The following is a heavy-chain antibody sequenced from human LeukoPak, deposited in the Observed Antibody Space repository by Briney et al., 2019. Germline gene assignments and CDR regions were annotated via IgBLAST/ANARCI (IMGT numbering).Heavy chain of an antibody. CDR2: IYSGGSI. CDR1: GFTVSRNY. J-gene: IGHJ4*02. Sequence: GGSLRLSCAASGFTVSRNYMSWVRQAPGKGLEWVPVIYSGGSIYYADSVKGRFTISRDNSKNTLYLQMNSLRAEDTAVYYCAREGSPHYFDYWGQGTLVTVSS. V-gene: IGHV3-53*01. CDR3: AREGSPHYFDY. D-gene: IGHD6-13*01.